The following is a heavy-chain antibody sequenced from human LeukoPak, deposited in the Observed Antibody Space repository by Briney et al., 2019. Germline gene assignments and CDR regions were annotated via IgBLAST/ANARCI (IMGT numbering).Heavy chain of an antibody. V-gene: IGHV3-23*01. CDR1: GFTFSNYG. J-gene: IGHJ4*02. D-gene: IGHD2-2*01. CDR2: ISGSGGST. CDR3: AKVNWDIVVVPDGLFDY. Sequence: GTLRLSCATSGFTFSNYGMSWVRQAPGKGLEWVSAISGSGGSTYYADSVKGRFTISRDNSKNTLDLQMNSLRAEDTAVYYCAKVNWDIVVVPDGLFDYWGQGTLVTVSS.